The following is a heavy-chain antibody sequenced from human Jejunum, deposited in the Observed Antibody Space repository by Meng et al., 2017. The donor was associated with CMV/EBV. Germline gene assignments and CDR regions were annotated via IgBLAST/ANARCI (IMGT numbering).Heavy chain of an antibody. CDR3: ARRFFAFNI. J-gene: IGHJ3*02. V-gene: IGHV4-61*01. CDR1: GGSVSIGSYY. Sequence: CTVSGGSVSIGSYYWSWIRQPPGKGLEWIGYIYYTGSTDHNPSLKSRVTISRDTSKNQFSLKLSSVTAADTAVYYCARRFFAFNIWGQGTRVTVSS. CDR2: IYYTGST. D-gene: IGHD3-3*01.